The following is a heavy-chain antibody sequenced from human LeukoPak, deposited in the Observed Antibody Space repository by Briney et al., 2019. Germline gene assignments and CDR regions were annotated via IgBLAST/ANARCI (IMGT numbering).Heavy chain of an antibody. Sequence: SETLSLTCAVYGGSFSGYYWSWIRQPLGKGLEWIGEINHSGSTNHNPSLKSRVTISVDTSKNQFSLKLSSVTAADTAVYYCARGFLAIRVQGYGSGSEFDYWGQGTLVTASS. CDR2: INHSGST. D-gene: IGHD3-10*01. CDR3: ARGFLAIRVQGYGSGSEFDY. V-gene: IGHV4-34*01. J-gene: IGHJ4*02. CDR1: GGSFSGYY.